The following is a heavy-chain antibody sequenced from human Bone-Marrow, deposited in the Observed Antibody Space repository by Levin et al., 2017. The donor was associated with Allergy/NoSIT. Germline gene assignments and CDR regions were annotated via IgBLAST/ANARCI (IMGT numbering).Heavy chain of an antibody. Sequence: ASVKISCKASGYTFTSYGISWVRQAPGQGLEWMGWITPYNGDKNYAQKFQGRVTMTTDTSTSTAYMELRSLESDDTAVYYCARDETVAVVAATACWLDPWGQGTLVTVSS. J-gene: IGHJ5*02. CDR1: GYTFTSYG. CDR3: ARDETVAVVAATACWLDP. CDR2: ITPYNGDK. V-gene: IGHV1-18*01. D-gene: IGHD2-15*01.